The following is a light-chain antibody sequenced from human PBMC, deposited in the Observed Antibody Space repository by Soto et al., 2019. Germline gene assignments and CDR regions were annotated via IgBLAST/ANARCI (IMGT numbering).Light chain of an antibody. CDR3: QSYDSSRGGV. CDR2: GNS. Sequence: QPVLTQPPSVSGAPGQRVTISCTGSSSNIGAGYDVHWYQQLPGTAPKLLIYGNSNRPSGVPDRFSGSKSGTSASLAITGLQAEDEADYYCQSYDSSRGGVFGGGTKLTVL. V-gene: IGLV1-40*01. J-gene: IGLJ2*01. CDR1: SSNIGAGYD.